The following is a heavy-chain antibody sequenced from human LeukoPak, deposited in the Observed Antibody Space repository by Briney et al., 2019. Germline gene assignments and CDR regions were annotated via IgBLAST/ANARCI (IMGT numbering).Heavy chain of an antibody. CDR1: GFTFSSYS. CDR3: ASLSYYDSSGYHPGIEY. J-gene: IGHJ4*02. D-gene: IGHD3-22*01. CDR2: ISSSSSYI. Sequence: PGGSLRLPCAASGFTFSSYSMNWVRQAPGKGLEWVSSISSSSSYIYYADSVKGRFTISRDNAKNSLYLQMNSLRAEDTAVYYCASLSYYDSSGYHPGIEYWGQGTLVTVSS. V-gene: IGHV3-21*01.